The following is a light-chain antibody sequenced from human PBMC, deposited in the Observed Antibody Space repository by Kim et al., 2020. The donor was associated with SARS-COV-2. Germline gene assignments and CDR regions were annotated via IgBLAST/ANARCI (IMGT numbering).Light chain of an antibody. CDR1: QSVSSY. Sequence: EIVLTKSPATLSLSPGERATLSCRASQSVSSYLAWYQQKPGQAPRLLIYDASNRATGIPARFSGSGSGTDFTLTISSLEPEDFAVYYCQQRSNWPPVTFGGGTKVDIK. CDR2: DAS. J-gene: IGKJ4*01. V-gene: IGKV3-11*01. CDR3: QQRSNWPPVT.